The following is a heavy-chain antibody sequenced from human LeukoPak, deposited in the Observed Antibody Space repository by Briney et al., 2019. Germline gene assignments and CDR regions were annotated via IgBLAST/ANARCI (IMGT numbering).Heavy chain of an antibody. CDR1: GYTFTGYY. CDR2: INPNSGGT. J-gene: IGHJ5*02. V-gene: IGHV1-2*02. CDR3: ARYCSREIRRWFDP. D-gene: IGHD2-2*01. Sequence: ASVKVSCKASGYTFTGYYMHWVRQAPGQGLEWMGWINPNSGGTNYAQKFQGRVTMTRDTSISTAYMELSRLRSDDTAVYYRARYCSREIRRWFDPWGQGTLVTVSS.